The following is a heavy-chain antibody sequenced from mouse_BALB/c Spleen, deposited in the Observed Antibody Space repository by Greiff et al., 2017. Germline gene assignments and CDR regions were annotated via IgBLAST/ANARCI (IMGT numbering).Heavy chain of an antibody. CDR1: GFSLTSYG. V-gene: IGHV2-9*02. CDR2: IWAGGST. CDR3: ARDRGGYAMDY. J-gene: IGHJ4*01. Sequence: AQGVESGPGLVAPSQSLSITCTVSGFSLTSYGVHWVRQPPGKGLEWLGVIWAGGSTNYNSALMSRLSISKDNSKSQVFLKMNSLQTDDTAMYYCARDRGGYAMDYWGQGTSVTVSS.